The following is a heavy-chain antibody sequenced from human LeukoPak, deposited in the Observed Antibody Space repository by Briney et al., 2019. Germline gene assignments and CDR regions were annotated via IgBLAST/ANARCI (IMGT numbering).Heavy chain of an antibody. J-gene: IGHJ4*02. CDR1: GGSFSGYY. V-gene: IGHV4-34*01. Sequence: SETLSLTCAVCGGSFSGYYWSWIRQPPGKGLEWIGEINHSGSTNYNPSLKSRVTISVDTSKNQFSLKLSSVTAADTAVYYCAHGDYPFDYWGQGTLVTVSS. CDR3: AHGDYPFDY. D-gene: IGHD4-17*01. CDR2: INHSGST.